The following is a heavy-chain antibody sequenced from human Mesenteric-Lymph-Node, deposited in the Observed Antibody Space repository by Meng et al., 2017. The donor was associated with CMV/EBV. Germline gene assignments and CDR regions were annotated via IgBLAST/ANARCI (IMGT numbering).Heavy chain of an antibody. CDR2: INDSGST. D-gene: IGHD4-23*01. CDR1: GGSFSGSY. V-gene: IGHV4-34*01. Sequence: WRQRMLNPSATLSRTGCVNGGSFSGSYWSCIRQPPGKGLEWIGEINDSGSTNYNPSLKSRVTISVDTSKNQFSLKLSSVTAADTAVYYCARHQRWLKSEGGFNYWGQGTLVTVSS. CDR3: ARHQRWLKSEGGFNY. J-gene: IGHJ4*02.